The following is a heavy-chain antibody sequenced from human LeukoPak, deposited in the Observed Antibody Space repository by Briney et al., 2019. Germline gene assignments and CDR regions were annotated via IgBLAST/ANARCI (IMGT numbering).Heavy chain of an antibody. D-gene: IGHD6-19*01. CDR3: ARAKAGATSFDY. CDR1: GYTFTSYW. CDR2: IYPGDSDT. J-gene: IGHJ4*02. Sequence: GESLKISCKGSGYTFTSYWIGWVRQMPGKGLEWVGTIYPGDSDTRYSPSFPGQGTISADKSISTAYLQWSSLKAADTAMYYCARAKAGATSFDYWGQGTLVTVSS. V-gene: IGHV5-51*01.